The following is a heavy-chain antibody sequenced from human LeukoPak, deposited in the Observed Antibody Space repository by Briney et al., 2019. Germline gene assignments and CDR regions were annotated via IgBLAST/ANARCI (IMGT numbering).Heavy chain of an antibody. CDR2: IRSKPNNYAT. V-gene: IGHV3-73*01. D-gene: IGHD4-23*01. Sequence: GGSLRLSCAACGFTFSGSAMHWDRQASGKGLEWVGRIRSKPNNYATAYAASVKGRFTISRDDSKNTAYLQMNSLKTEDTAVYYWTNYDGNGALDIWGQGTMVTVSS. CDR3: TNYDGNGALDI. J-gene: IGHJ3*02. CDR1: GFTFSGSA.